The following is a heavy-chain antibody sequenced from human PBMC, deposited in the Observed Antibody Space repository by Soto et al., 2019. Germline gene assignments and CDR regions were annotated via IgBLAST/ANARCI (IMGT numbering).Heavy chain of an antibody. CDR3: AREGNLGRWIQPLDS. J-gene: IGHJ4*02. Sequence: QVQLQVSGPGLVKPSETLSLTCTVSGDSISSYSWSWIRQPPGKGLEWIGNIHYNGNTKYSPSLKRRVTMSVDTSKKHVSLKLISVTTADTAVYFCAREGNLGRWIQPLDSWGQGTLVTVSS. V-gene: IGHV4-59*01. CDR1: GDSISSYS. CDR2: IHYNGNT. D-gene: IGHD2-2*03.